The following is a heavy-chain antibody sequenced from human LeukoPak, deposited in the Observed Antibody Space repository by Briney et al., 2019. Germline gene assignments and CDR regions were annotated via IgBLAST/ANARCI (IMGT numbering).Heavy chain of an antibody. Sequence: GGSLRLSCAASGFIISDYYMSWIRQAPGKGLEWVSYISSTSENTIDYGDAVKGRFTISRDNAKNSLNLQMNSLRAEDTAVYYCARGQYGSGKDIWGQGTMVTVSS. CDR2: ISSTSENTI. D-gene: IGHD3-10*01. CDR3: ARGQYGSGKDI. J-gene: IGHJ3*02. CDR1: GFIISDYY. V-gene: IGHV3-11*04.